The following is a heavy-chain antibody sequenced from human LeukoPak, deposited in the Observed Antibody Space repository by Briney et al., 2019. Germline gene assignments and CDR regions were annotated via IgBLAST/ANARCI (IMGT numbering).Heavy chain of an antibody. CDR1: GGSISSYY. D-gene: IGHD6-19*01. CDR2: IYYSGST. J-gene: IGHJ4*02. V-gene: IGHV4-59*01. CDR3: ATSSSGWYVFDY. Sequence: PSETLSLTCTVSGGSISSYYWSWIRQPPGKGLEWIGYIYYSGSTNYDPSLKSRVTISVDTSKNQFSLKLSSVTAADTAVYYCATSSSGWYVFDYWGQGTLVTVSS.